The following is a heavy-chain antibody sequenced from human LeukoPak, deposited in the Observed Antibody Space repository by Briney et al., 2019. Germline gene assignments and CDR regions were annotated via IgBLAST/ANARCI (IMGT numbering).Heavy chain of an antibody. CDR2: INPNSGGT. CDR1: GYTFTGYY. V-gene: IGHV1-2*02. D-gene: IGHD3-10*01. J-gene: IGHJ4*02. CDR3: ARMYYYGSGSYYWRVFDY. Sequence: GASVKVSCKASGYTFTGYYMHWVRQAPGQGLEWMGWINPNSGGTNYAQKFQGRVTMTRDTSISTAYMVLSRLRSDDTAVYYCARMYYYGSGSYYWRVFDYWGQGTLVTVSS.